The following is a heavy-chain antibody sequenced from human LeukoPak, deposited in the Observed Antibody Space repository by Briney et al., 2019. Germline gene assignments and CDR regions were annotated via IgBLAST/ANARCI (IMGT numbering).Heavy chain of an antibody. CDR1: GGSISSSSYY. Sequence: PSETLSLTCTVSGGSISSSSYYWGWIRQPPGKGLEWIGSIYYSGSTYYNPSLKSRVTISVDTSKNQFSLKLSSVTAADTAVYYCARDPDFGVVRGVGWFDPWGQGTLVTVSS. V-gene: IGHV4-39*07. CDR3: ARDPDFGVVRGVGWFDP. D-gene: IGHD3-10*01. CDR2: IYYSGST. J-gene: IGHJ5*02.